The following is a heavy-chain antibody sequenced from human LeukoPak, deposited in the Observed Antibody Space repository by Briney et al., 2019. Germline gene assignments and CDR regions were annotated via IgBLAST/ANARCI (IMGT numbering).Heavy chain of an antibody. CDR1: RYTFLNYG. J-gene: IGHJ4*02. D-gene: IGHD3-10*01. V-gene: IGHV1-18*04. CDR3: ARGRRGGYKSDY. Sequence: ASVQVSCKSSRYTFLNYGVTGVRQPRGKGREWMGWISGYNGNTNYAQKFQGRVTMTTDTSTSTAYMELRRLRSDDTAVYYCARGRRGGYKSDYWGQGTRVTVSS. CDR2: ISGYNGNT.